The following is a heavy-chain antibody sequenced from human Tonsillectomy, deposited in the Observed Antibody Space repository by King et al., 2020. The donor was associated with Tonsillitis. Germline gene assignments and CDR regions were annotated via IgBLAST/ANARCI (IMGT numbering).Heavy chain of an antibody. D-gene: IGHD3-10*01. Sequence: VQLQESGPGLVKPSQTLSLTCTVSGGSISSGDYYWSWIRQPPGQGLEWIGYIYYSGSTYYNPSLKSRVTISVDPSKSQFSLKLSSVTAADTAVYYCASGSPPVVWFGESYMDVWGQGTTVTVSS. J-gene: IGHJ6*02. CDR2: IYYSGST. CDR3: ASGSPPVVWFGESYMDV. CDR1: GGSISSGDYY. V-gene: IGHV4-30-4*01.